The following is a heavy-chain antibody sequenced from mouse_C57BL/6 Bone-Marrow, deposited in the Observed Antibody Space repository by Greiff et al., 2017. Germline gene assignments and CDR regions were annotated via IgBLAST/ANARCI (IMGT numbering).Heavy chain of an antibody. D-gene: IGHD2-14*01. CDR1: GYTFTSYW. V-gene: IGHV1-52*01. CDR3: ARYRDDFYFDY. J-gene: IGHJ2*01. Sequence: QVQLQQPGAELVRPGSSVKLSCKASGYTFTSYWMHWVKQRPIQGLEWIGNIDPSDSETHYNQKFKDKATLTVYKSSSTAYMQLSSLTSEDSAVYYCARYRDDFYFDYWGQGTTLTVSS. CDR2: IDPSDSET.